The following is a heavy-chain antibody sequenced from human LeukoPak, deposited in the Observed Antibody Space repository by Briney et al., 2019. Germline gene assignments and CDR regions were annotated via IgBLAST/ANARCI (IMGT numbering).Heavy chain of an antibody. CDR1: GFTFSSYA. CDR2: ISYDGSNK. Sequence: GGSLRLSCAASGFTFSSYAMHWVRQAPGKGLEWVAVISYDGSNKYYADSVKGRFTISRGNAKNSLYLQMNSLRAEDTAVYYCARDVEGYCSGGSCYSSPSAFDYWGQGTLVTVSS. D-gene: IGHD2-15*01. CDR3: ARDVEGYCSGGSCYSSPSAFDY. J-gene: IGHJ4*02. V-gene: IGHV3-30-3*01.